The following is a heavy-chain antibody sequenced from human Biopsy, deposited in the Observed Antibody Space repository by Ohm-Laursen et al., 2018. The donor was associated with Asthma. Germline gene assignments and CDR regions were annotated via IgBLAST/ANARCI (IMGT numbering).Heavy chain of an antibody. D-gene: IGHD2-2*01. CDR3: ARDGVVPDAMYYHYYYGLDV. V-gene: IGHV3-74*01. J-gene: IGHJ6*02. CDR1: GLTFSDYW. CDR2: VKGDGRRT. Sequence: SLRLFCSASGLTFSDYWMHWVRQAPGKGLEWVSRVKGDGRRTSYADSVKGRFTISRDNAKNTLYLQMNSLRVEDTAVYYCARDGVVPDAMYYHYYYGLDVWGQGTTVTVSS.